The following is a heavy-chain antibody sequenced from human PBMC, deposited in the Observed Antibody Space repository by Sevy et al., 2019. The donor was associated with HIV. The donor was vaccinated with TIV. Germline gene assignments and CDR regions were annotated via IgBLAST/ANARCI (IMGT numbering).Heavy chain of an antibody. J-gene: IGHJ5*02. D-gene: IGHD3-10*01. CDR3: ASAGSWSYYNRVAWFDP. V-gene: IGHV4-30-4*01. Sequence: SETLSLTCTVSGGSISSGDYYWSWIRQPPGKGLEWIGYIYYSGSTYYNPSLKSRVTISVDTSKNQFSLKLSSVTAADTAVYYCASAGSWSYYNRVAWFDPWGQGTLVTVSS. CDR2: IYYSGST. CDR1: GGSISSGDYY.